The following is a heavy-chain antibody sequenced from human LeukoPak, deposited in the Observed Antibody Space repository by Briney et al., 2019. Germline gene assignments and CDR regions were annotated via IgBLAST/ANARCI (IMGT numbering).Heavy chain of an antibody. CDR2: FYYSGST. CDR1: GGSISSSSYY. J-gene: IGHJ4*02. CDR3: ARHSGYRGGWGNPNFDY. D-gene: IGHD6-19*01. Sequence: RASETLSLTCTVSGGSISSSSYYWGWIRQPPGKGLEWIGSFYYSGSTYYNPSLKSRVTISVDTSKNQFSLKLSSVTAADTAVYHCARHSGYRGGWGNPNFDYWGQGTLVTVSS. V-gene: IGHV4-39*01.